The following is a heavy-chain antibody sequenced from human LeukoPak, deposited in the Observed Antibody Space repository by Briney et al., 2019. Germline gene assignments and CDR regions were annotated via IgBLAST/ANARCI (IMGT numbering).Heavy chain of an antibody. V-gene: IGHV4-59*12. CDR2: VDHTGST. CDR3: ARPRYYYGSGSYNWFDP. D-gene: IGHD3-10*01. CDR1: DDSITMYY. J-gene: IGHJ5*02. Sequence: PSETLSLTCTVSDDSITMYYWTWIRQPPGKGLEWIGYVDHTGSTKFNPSLNGRVSISVDTSKNQFSLKLSSVTAADTAVYYCARPRYYYGSGSYNWFDPWGQGTLVTVSS.